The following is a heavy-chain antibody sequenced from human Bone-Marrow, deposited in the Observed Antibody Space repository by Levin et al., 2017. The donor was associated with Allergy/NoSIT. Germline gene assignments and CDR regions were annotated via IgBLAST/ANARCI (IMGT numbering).Heavy chain of an antibody. J-gene: IGHJ5*02. Sequence: SETLSLTCTVSGGSMSHYYWSWIRQPPGKGLQWIGFLSYTGITNYNPSLKSRVTIAVDTSNNQFSLKLNSVTAADTAVYYCAGHKGYCSSGDCYSGNWFDPWGQGTLVTVSS. D-gene: IGHD2-21*02. CDR1: GGSMSHYY. CDR3: AGHKGYCSSGDCYSGNWFDP. V-gene: IGHV4-59*08. CDR2: LSYTGIT.